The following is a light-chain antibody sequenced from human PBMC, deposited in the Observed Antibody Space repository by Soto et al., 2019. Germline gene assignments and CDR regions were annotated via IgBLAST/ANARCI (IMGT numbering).Light chain of an antibody. CDR2: HAS. V-gene: IGKV3-15*01. CDR3: QQFNDWPIN. CDR1: QSVSNN. Sequence: IVMTQSPSTLSGSPGERATLSSTASQSVSNNLAWYQQKLGQAPRLLIYHASTRATGVPARFSGSGSGAEFTLTISSLQSEDFAIYYCQQFNDWPINFGPGTKVDIK. J-gene: IGKJ3*01.